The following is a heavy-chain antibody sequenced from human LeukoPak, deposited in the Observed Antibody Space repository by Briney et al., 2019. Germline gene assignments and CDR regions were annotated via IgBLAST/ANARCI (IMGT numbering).Heavy chain of an antibody. CDR1: GFTVSSSY. Sequence: GGSLRLSCAASGFTVSSSYMSWVRQAPGKGLEWVPTISGGGGSTYYADSVKGRFTISRDNSKNTLYLQVNSLRAEDTAVYYCAKGGKWDVTPLDYWGQGTLVTVSS. V-gene: IGHV3-23*01. CDR3: AKGGKWDVTPLDY. J-gene: IGHJ4*02. D-gene: IGHD1-26*01. CDR2: ISGGGGST.